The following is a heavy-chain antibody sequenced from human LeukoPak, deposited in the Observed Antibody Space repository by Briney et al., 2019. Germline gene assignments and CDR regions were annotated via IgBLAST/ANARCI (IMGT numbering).Heavy chain of an antibody. CDR2: INHSGST. V-gene: IGHV4-34*01. CDR1: GGSFSGYY. Sequence: ASETLSLTCAVYGGSFSGYYWSWIRQPPGKGLEWIGEINHSGSTNYNPSLKSRVTISVDTSKNQFSLKLSSVTAADTAVYYCASMGQYSSSYYYYYYYMDVWGKGTTVTVSS. J-gene: IGHJ6*03. D-gene: IGHD6-6*01. CDR3: ASMGQYSSSYYYYYYYMDV.